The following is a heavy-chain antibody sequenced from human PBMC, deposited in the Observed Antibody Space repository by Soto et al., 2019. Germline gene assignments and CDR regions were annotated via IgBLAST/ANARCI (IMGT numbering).Heavy chain of an antibody. CDR2: MNPNSGNA. CDR3: ARSDLGALGFAP. Sequence: GASVKVSCKASGYTFTSYDISWVRQATGQGLEWMGWMNPNSGNANYAQKFQGRVTITADKSTSTAYMELSSLRSEDTAVYYCARSDLGALGFAPWGQGTLVTVSS. D-gene: IGHD3-16*01. J-gene: IGHJ5*02. V-gene: IGHV1-8*01. CDR1: GYTFTSYD.